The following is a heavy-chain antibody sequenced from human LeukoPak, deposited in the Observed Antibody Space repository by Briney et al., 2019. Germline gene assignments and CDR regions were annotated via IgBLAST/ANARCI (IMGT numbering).Heavy chain of an antibody. J-gene: IGHJ4*02. CDR2: SNANSGGT. V-gene: IGHV1-2*02. CDR3: ARVRYYYGSGSYCLDY. CDR1: GYTFTGYY. D-gene: IGHD3-10*01. Sequence: ASVKVSCKASGYTFTGYYMHLVRRAPGQGLEWMGWSNANSGGTNYAQKFQGRVTMTRDTSISTAYMELSRLRSDDTAVYYCARVRYYYGSGSYCLDYWGQGTLVTVSS.